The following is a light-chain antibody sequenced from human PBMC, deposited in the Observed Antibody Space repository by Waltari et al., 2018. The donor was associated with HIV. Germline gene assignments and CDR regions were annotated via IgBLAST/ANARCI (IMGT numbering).Light chain of an antibody. J-gene: IGLJ3*02. CDR2: DVN. V-gene: IGLV2-14*01. Sequence: QSALTQPASVSGSPGQSITISCTGTSSDVGGYNYVSWYQQHPGKAPKLMIYDVNKRPSGVSNRFSGSKSGNTASLTISGLQAEDEADYYCNSYTSSSTSWVFGGGTKLTVL. CDR1: SSDVGGYNY. CDR3: NSYTSSSTSWV.